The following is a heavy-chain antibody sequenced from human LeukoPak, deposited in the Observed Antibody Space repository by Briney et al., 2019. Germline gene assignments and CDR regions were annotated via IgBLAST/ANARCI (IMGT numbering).Heavy chain of an antibody. CDR1: GGTFSSYA. J-gene: IGHJ6*02. CDR3: ASSMVRGVWEDV. CDR2: IIPIFGTA. D-gene: IGHD3-10*01. V-gene: IGHV1-69*13. Sequence: SVKVSCKASGGTFSSYAISWVRQAPGQGLEWMGGIIPIFGTANYAQKFKGRVTITADESTSTAYMELSSLRSEDTAVYYCASSMVRGVWEDVWGQGTTVTVSS.